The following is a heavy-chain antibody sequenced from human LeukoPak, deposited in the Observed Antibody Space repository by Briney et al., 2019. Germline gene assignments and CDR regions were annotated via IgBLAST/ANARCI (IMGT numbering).Heavy chain of an antibody. CDR3: VRKVPNEPAFDY. D-gene: IGHD1-14*01. V-gene: IGHV3-48*04. Sequence: GGSLRLSCAASGFSFSSYAMNWVRQAPGKGLEWISYISSSSSAIYYADSVKGRFTISRDNAKNSLFLQMNSLRAEDTAVYYCVRKVPNEPAFDYWGQGTLVTVSS. J-gene: IGHJ4*02. CDR2: ISSSSSAI. CDR1: GFSFSSYA.